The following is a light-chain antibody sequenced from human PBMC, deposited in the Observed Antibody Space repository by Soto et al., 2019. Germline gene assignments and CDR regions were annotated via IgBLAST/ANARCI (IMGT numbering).Light chain of an antibody. J-gene: IGLJ1*01. CDR1: NIGSKS. CDR3: QVWDSSSDHSYV. V-gene: IGLV3-21*02. CDR2: DDS. Sequence: SSALTHPPSVSLAPGQTARITCGGNNIGSKSVHWYQQKPGQAPVLVVYDDSDRPSGIPERFSGSNSGNTATLTISRVEAGDEADYYCQVWDSSSDHSYVFGTGTKVTVL.